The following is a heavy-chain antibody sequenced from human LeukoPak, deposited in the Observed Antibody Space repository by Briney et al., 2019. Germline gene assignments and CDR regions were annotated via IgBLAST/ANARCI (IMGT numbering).Heavy chain of an antibody. V-gene: IGHV4-38-2*01. CDR3: ARGSDSSWYLAYFQH. D-gene: IGHD6-13*01. CDR2: ICHSGST. Sequence: EPSETLSLTCAVSGYSISSGYYWGWLRQPPGKGLEGSGSICHSGSTYYNPSLKRRVTISVDTSKNQFSLKLSSVTAADTAVYYCARGSDSSWYLAYFQHWGQGTLVTVSS. J-gene: IGHJ1*01. CDR1: GYSISSGYY.